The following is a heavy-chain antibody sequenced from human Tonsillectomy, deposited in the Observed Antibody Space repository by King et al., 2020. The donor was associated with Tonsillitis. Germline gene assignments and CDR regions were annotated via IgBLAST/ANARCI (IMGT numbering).Heavy chain of an antibody. Sequence: VQLVESGGGLVQPGGSLRLSCAASGFTFSSYAMSWVRQAPGKGLEWGSAISGSGGYTYYADSVKGRFTISRDNSKNTLYLQMNSLRAEDTAVYYCAKGLYNWNDRGHYDYWGQGTLVTVSS. CDR3: AKGLYNWNDRGHYDY. CDR1: GFTFSSYA. D-gene: IGHD1-20*01. V-gene: IGHV3-23*04. J-gene: IGHJ4*02. CDR2: ISGSGGYT.